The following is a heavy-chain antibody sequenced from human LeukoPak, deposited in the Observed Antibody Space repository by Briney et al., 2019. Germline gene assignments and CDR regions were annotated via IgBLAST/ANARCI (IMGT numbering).Heavy chain of an antibody. Sequence: GGSLRLSCAVSGFTFSTYWMSWVRQAPGKGLEWVANIKQDGSEKSYVESVKGRFTISRDNAKNSLYLQINSLRAEDTAVYYCARGSLVHYYGSGSYRNRAGFDYWGQGTLVTVSS. CDR3: ARGSLVHYYGSGSYRNRAGFDY. CDR1: GFTFSTYW. CDR2: IKQDGSEK. J-gene: IGHJ4*02. V-gene: IGHV3-7*01. D-gene: IGHD3-10*01.